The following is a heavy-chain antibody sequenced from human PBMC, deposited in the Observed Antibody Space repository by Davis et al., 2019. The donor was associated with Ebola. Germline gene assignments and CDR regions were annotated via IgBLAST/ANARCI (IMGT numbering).Heavy chain of an antibody. V-gene: IGHV3-30*18. D-gene: IGHD5-18*01. Sequence: GESLKISCAASGFTFSGYGMHWVRQAPGKGLEWVAVISYDGSNKYYADSVKGRFTISRDNSKNTLYLQMNSLRAEDTAVYYCAKDSVDTWDYWGQGTLVTVSS. J-gene: IGHJ4*02. CDR1: GFTFSGYG. CDR3: AKDSVDTWDY. CDR2: ISYDGSNK.